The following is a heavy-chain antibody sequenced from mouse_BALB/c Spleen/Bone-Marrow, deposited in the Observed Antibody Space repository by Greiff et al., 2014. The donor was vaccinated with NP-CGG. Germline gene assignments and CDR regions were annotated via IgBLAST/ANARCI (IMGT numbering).Heavy chain of an antibody. J-gene: IGHJ4*01. D-gene: IGHD2-3*01. Sequence: VKLVESGAELMKPGASVKISCKATGYTFSNYWIEWIKQRPGHGLEWIGEILPGSGSSNYNEKLKGEATFTADTSSNTAYMQLSSLTSEDSAVYYCARTADGYYYAMDYWGQGTSVTVSS. CDR3: ARTADGYYYAMDY. CDR2: ILPGSGSS. V-gene: IGHV1-9*01. CDR1: GYTFSNYW.